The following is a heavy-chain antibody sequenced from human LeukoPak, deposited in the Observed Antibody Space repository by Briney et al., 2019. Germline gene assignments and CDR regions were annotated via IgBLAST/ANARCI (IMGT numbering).Heavy chain of an antibody. CDR3: ARYPPPLSIAARPQGAFDI. CDR1: GGSITSYS. V-gene: IGHV4-4*07. D-gene: IGHD6-6*01. CDR2: INPSGST. J-gene: IGHJ3*02. Sequence: SETLSLTCTVSGGSITSYSWSWIRLPAGKGLEWIGRINPSGSTDYNTSLKSRLTMSLDTSKNHFSLNLNSVTAADTAVYYCARYPPPLSIAARPQGAFDIWGQGTMVTVSS.